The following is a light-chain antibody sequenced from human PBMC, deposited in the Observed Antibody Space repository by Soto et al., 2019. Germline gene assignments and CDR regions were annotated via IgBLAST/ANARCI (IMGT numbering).Light chain of an antibody. J-gene: IGKJ4*01. CDR1: QSVSTD. Sequence: EIVLTQSPATLSLSPGERATLSCRASQSVSTDLAWYQQKPGQAPRLLIYAASNRATGIPARFSGSGSGPDFTLTISSLEPEDFAVYYCQQTYSDISFGGGTKV. CDR2: AAS. CDR3: QQTYSDIS. V-gene: IGKV3-11*01.